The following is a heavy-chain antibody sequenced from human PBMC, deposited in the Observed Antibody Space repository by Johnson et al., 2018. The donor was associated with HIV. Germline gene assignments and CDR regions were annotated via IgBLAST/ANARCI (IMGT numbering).Heavy chain of an antibody. D-gene: IGHD6-13*01. CDR1: GFTFSSYG. CDR3: ARDKNNRIAAAALAAFDI. CDR2: IWYDGSNK. Sequence: QVQLVESGGGVVQPGRSLRLSCAASGFTFSSYGMHWVRQAPGKGLEWVAVIWYDGSNKYYADSVKGRFTISRDNSKNTLYLQMNSLRAEDTAVYYCARDKNNRIAAAALAAFDIWGQGTMVTVSS. V-gene: IGHV3-33*08. J-gene: IGHJ3*02.